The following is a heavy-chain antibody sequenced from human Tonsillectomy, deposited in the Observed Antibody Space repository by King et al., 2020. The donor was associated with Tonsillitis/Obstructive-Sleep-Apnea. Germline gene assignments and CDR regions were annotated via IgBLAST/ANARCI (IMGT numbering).Heavy chain of an antibody. Sequence: VQLVESGGGLVQPGRSLRLSCAASGFTFDDYAMHWVRHTPGKGLEWVSGISWNSGSIGYADSVKGRFTISRDNAKNSLYLQMNSLRAEDTALYYCAKDADFDYWGQGTLVTVSS. CDR2: ISWNSGSI. V-gene: IGHV3-9*01. J-gene: IGHJ4*02. CDR3: AKDADFDY. CDR1: GFTFDDYA.